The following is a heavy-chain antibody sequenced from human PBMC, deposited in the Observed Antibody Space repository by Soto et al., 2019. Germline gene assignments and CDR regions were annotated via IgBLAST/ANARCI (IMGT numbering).Heavy chain of an antibody. CDR2: IYYSGST. Sequence: SETLSLTCTVSGGSLSSSSYYWGWVRPPPGKGLEWIGGIYYSGSTYYNPSLKSRVTISVDTSKNQFSLKLSSVTAADTAVYYCARHLRYCSGGSCYWYYFDYWGQGTLVTVSS. CDR1: GGSLSSSSYY. V-gene: IGHV4-39*01. D-gene: IGHD2-15*01. CDR3: ARHLRYCSGGSCYWYYFDY. J-gene: IGHJ4*02.